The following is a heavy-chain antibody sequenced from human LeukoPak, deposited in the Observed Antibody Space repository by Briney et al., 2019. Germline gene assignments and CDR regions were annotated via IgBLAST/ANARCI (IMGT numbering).Heavy chain of an antibody. CDR2: IIHSGST. Sequence: SSETLSLTCAVYGGSFSGYYWSWIRQPPGKGLEWIGEIIHSGSTNYNPSLKSRVTISVDTSKNQFSLKLSSVTAADTAVYYCARGRMDCISTSCYGGEYNWFDPWGQGTLVTVSS. D-gene: IGHD2-2*01. J-gene: IGHJ5*02. V-gene: IGHV4-34*01. CDR1: GGSFSGYY. CDR3: ARGRMDCISTSCYGGEYNWFDP.